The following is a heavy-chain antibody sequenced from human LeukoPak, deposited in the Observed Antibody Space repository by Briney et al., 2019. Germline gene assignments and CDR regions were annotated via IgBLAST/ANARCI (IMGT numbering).Heavy chain of an antibody. CDR1: GSALSDLA. J-gene: IGHJ5*02. V-gene: IGHV1-24*01. Sequence: ASVKVSCKVSGSALSDLAMQWVRQVPGKGLEWVGGLDRESGETLYSEKFQGRVTMAQDTSTDTAYMDLTSLTSEDTAVYYCATGHSTGYHYWFDPWGQGTLVTVSS. CDR2: LDRESGET. CDR3: ATGHSTGYHYWFDP. D-gene: IGHD2-2*03.